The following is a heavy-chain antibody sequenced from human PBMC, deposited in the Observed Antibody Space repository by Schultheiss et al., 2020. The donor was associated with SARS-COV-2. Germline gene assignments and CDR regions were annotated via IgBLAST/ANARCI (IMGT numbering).Heavy chain of an antibody. CDR1: GFTFDDYA. D-gene: IGHD4-17*01. Sequence: GGSLRLSCAASGFTFDDYAMHWVRQAPGKGLEWVSGISWNSGSIGYADSVKGRFTISRDNSKNTLYLQMNSLRAEDTAVYYCASSDYALMDVWGKGTTVTVSS. J-gene: IGHJ6*03. CDR2: ISWNSGSI. CDR3: ASSDYALMDV. V-gene: IGHV3-9*01.